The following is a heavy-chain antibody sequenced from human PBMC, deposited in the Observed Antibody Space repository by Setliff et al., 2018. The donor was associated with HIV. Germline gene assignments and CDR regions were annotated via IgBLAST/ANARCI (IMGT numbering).Heavy chain of an antibody. Sequence: SETLPLTCTVSGGSISSFFWSWIRQPPGKGLEWIGHISYSGSINYNPSLKSRVTISLDTSKKHFSLDLYSVTAADTAVYYCARDHNSGTLHAFDLWGQGTKVTVSS. CDR2: ISYSGSI. CDR1: GGSISSFF. J-gene: IGHJ3*01. D-gene: IGHD1-26*01. V-gene: IGHV4-59*01. CDR3: ARDHNSGTLHAFDL.